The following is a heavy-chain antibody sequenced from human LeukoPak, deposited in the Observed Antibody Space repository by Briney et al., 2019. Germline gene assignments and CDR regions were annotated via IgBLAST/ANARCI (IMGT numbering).Heavy chain of an antibody. Sequence: GGSLRLSCAASRFTFSSYAMSWVRQAPGKGLEWVSGISGSAVSTYYADSVKGRFTISRDNSKNTLHLQLNSLRAEDTVVYYCAKDRSSGWYDAFDIWGQGTLVTVSS. CDR1: RFTFSSYA. J-gene: IGHJ3*02. CDR3: AKDRSSGWYDAFDI. V-gene: IGHV3-23*01. CDR2: ISGSAVST. D-gene: IGHD6-19*01.